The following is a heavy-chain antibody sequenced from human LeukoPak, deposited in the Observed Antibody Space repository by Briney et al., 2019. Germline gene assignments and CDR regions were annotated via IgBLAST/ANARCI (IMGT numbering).Heavy chain of an antibody. J-gene: IGHJ4*02. CDR1: GFPLSSYS. D-gene: IGHD2-2*01. CDR3: ARDRLTSCLLTDF. CDR2: LSSSSSFI. V-gene: IGHV3-21*06. Sequence: PGGSLRLSCEASGFPLSSYSMNWVRQAPGEGPEWVSSLSSSSSFIYYADSVKGRFTISRENAKNSLSLQMDSLRAEDTAVYYCARDRLTSCLLTDFWGRGTLVIVSS.